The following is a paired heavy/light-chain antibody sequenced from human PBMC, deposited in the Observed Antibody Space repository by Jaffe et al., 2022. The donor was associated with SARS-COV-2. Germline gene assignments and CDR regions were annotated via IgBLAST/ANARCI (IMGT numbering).Light chain of an antibody. J-gene: IGKJ5*01. Sequence: DIQMTQSPSSLSASVGDRVTITCRASQGITNYLAWYQQKPGKAPRLLIYAATTLQSGVPSRFSGSGSGTDFTLTISSLQPEDVASYFCQKYNSAPHTFGQGTRLEI. V-gene: IGKV1-27*01. CDR1: QGITNY. CDR3: QKYNSAPHT. CDR2: AAT.
Heavy chain of an antibody. CDR3: ARTHHYYERALDY. J-gene: IGHJ4*02. CDR1: GASISSTTYF. CDR2: IYYNGNT. V-gene: IGHV4-39*01. D-gene: IGHD3-22*01. Sequence: QLQLQESGPGLVKPSETLSLTCTVSGASISSTTYFWDWIRQPPGKGLEWIGSIYYNGNTYYNPSLKSRVTISVDTSKNQFSLKLTSVTAADTAVYYCARTHHYYERALDYWGQGTLVTVSS.